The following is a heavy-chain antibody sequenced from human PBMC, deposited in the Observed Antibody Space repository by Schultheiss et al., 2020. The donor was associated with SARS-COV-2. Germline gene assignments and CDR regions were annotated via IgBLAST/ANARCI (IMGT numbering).Heavy chain of an antibody. CDR2: ISSSGSTI. V-gene: IGHV3-23*01. CDR3: AKEVNHYYYFAMDV. Sequence: GGSLRLSCAASGFTFSSYWMSWVRQAPGKGLEWVSYISSSGSTIYYADSVKGRFTFSSDNSKNTLYLQMNSLRVEDTAIYYCAKEVNHYYYFAMDVWGQGTTVTVSS. D-gene: IGHD2-21*01. J-gene: IGHJ6*02. CDR1: GFTFSSYW.